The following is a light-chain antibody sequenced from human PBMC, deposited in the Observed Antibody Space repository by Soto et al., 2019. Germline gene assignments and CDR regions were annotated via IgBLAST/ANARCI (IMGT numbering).Light chain of an antibody. J-gene: IGKJ5*01. V-gene: IGKV3-11*01. CDR2: DSS. Sequence: EIELTQSPAPLSLSPGETATLSCRASHNVGKFLAWYQQRPGQPPGLLIFDSSNRATGVPVRFSGSGSGTVFITTIGSREPEDSAVYYCQQRSYWTPITFGQGTRLEIK. CDR1: HNVGKF. CDR3: QQRSYWTPIT.